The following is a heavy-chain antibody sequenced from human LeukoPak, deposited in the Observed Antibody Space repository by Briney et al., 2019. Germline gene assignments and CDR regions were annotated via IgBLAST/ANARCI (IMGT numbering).Heavy chain of an antibody. CDR1: GYTFTSYD. CDR2: MNPNSGNT. CDR3: ARDFRFWHHGSGSYGPGFDP. J-gene: IGHJ5*02. Sequence: GASVKVSCKASGYTFTSYDINWVRQATGQGLEWMGWMNPNSGNTGYAQKFQGRVTMTRNTSISTAYMELSSLRSEDTAVYYCARDFRFWHHGSGSYGPGFDPWGQGTLVTVSS. V-gene: IGHV1-8*02. D-gene: IGHD3-10*01.